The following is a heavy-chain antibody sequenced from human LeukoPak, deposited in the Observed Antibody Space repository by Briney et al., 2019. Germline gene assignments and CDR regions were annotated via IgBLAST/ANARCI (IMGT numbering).Heavy chain of an antibody. Sequence: PGGSLRLSCAASGFTFSSYAMSWVRQAPGKGLEWVSAISGSGGSAYYADSVRGRFTISRDNSKNTVFLQMNSLRADDTAVYYCAKYLSGSFDYWGQGTLVTVSS. V-gene: IGHV3-23*01. CDR3: AKYLSGSFDY. CDR2: ISGSGGSA. D-gene: IGHD5-12*01. J-gene: IGHJ4*02. CDR1: GFTFSSYA.